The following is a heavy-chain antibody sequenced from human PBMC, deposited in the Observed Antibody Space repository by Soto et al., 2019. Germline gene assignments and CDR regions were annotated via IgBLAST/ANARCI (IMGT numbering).Heavy chain of an antibody. CDR1: GFTFGDYA. J-gene: IGHJ4*02. D-gene: IGHD2-2*01. Sequence: PGGSLRLSCRTSGFTFGDYAMSWFRQGPGKGLEWVGFIRSNAYGVTADYATSVKGRFSMSRDDSKSIAYLQMNSLKTEDTAVYFCARVDCNSHSCSYLFHYSGQGALATVYS. CDR2: IRSNAYGVTA. V-gene: IGHV3-49*03. CDR3: ARVDCNSHSCSYLFHY.